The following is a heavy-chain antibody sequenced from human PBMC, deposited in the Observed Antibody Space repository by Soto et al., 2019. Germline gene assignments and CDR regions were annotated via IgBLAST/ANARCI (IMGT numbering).Heavy chain of an antibody. J-gene: IGHJ6*02. CDR2: INAGNGNT. CDR1: GYTFTSYA. D-gene: IGHD6-13*01. Sequence: ASVKVSCKASGYTFTSYAMHWVRQAPGQRLEWMGWINAGNGNTKYSQKFQGRVTITRDTSASTAYMELSSLRSEDTAVYYCAKKLGSSWLVSWDYYYGMDVWGQGTTVTVSS. V-gene: IGHV1-3*01. CDR3: AKKLGSSWLVSWDYYYGMDV.